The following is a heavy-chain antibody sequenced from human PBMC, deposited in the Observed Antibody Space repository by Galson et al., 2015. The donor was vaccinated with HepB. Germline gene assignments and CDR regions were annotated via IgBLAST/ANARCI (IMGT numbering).Heavy chain of an antibody. CDR3: ARCYDDGVGYYYDSSGYLPSLCAFDI. J-gene: IGHJ3*02. CDR2: IYYSGST. CDR1: GDSISSGGYY. Sequence: ETLSLTCTVSGDSISSGGYYWSWIRQHPGKGLEWIGSIYYSGSTYYNPSLKSRVTISVDTSKNQFSLKLSSVTAADTTVYYCARCYDDGVGYYYDSSGYLPSLCAFDIWGQGTMVTVSS. D-gene: IGHD3-22*01. V-gene: IGHV4-39*01.